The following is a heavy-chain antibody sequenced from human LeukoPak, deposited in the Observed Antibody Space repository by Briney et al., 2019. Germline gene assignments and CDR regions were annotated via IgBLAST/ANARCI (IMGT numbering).Heavy chain of an antibody. Sequence: ASVKVSCKASGYTFTGYYMHWVRQAPGQGLEWMEWINPNSGGTNYAQKFQGRVTMTRDTSISTAYMELSRLRSDDTAVYYCASRVWVLGFLEWFWGQGTLVTVSS. V-gene: IGHV1-2*02. D-gene: IGHD3-3*01. CDR3: ASRVWVLGFLEWF. CDR2: INPNSGGT. CDR1: GYTFTGYY. J-gene: IGHJ4*02.